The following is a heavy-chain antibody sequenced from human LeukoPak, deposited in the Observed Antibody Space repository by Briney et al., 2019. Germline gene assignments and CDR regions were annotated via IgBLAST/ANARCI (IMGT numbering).Heavy chain of an antibody. CDR1: GGSFSGYY. CDR2: INHSGST. J-gene: IGHJ6*03. CDR3: ARTILGYYYYMDV. Sequence: SETLSLTCAVDGGSFSGYYWSGLRQPPGKGLEWVGEINHSGSTNYNQSLKSRVTISVDTSKNQVYLKLSSVTAADTAVYYCARTILGYYYYMDVWGKGTTVTVSS. V-gene: IGHV4-34*01. D-gene: IGHD1-26*01.